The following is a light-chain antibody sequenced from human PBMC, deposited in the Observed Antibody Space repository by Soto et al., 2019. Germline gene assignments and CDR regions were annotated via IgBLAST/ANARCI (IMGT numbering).Light chain of an antibody. CDR1: ESISSW. CDR2: KAS. J-gene: IGKJ4*01. Sequence: DIQMTQFPSTLSASVGDRVTITCRASESISSWLAWYQQKPGKAPKILIYKASTLQSGVPSRFTGSGSGTEFNLTISSLQPDDFAKYYCQHYSVFPLTFGGGTKVEIK. CDR3: QHYSVFPLT. V-gene: IGKV1-5*03.